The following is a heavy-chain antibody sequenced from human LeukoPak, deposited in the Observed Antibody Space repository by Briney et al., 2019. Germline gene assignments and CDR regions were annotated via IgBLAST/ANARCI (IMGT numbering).Heavy chain of an antibody. J-gene: IGHJ4*02. CDR2: SRNKANSYTT. V-gene: IGHV3-72*01. CDR1: GFTFSDHY. CDR3: TRLGRYNRDWWIDY. Sequence: GGSLRPSCAASGFTFSDHYMDWVRQAPGKGLEWLGRSRNKANSYTTEYAASVKGRFTISRDDSKNSLDLQMNSLKTEDTALYFCTRLGRYNRDWWIDYWGQGTLVTVSS. D-gene: IGHD2-8*02.